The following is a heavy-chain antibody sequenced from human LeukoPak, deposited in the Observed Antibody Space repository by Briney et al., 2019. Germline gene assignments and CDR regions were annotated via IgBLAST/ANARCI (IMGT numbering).Heavy chain of an antibody. Sequence: PGGSLRLSCAASGFTFSSYWMSWVRQAPGKGREWVANIKQDGSEKYYVDSVKGRFTISRDNAKNSLYLQMNSLRAEDTAVYYCARDRRYYDILTGYYGAFDIWGQGTMVTVSS. CDR3: ARDRRYYDILTGYYGAFDI. D-gene: IGHD3-9*01. CDR1: GFTFSSYW. CDR2: IKQDGSEK. J-gene: IGHJ3*02. V-gene: IGHV3-7*04.